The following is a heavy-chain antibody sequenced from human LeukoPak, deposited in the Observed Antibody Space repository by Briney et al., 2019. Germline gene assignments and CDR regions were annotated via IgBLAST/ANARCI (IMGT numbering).Heavy chain of an antibody. V-gene: IGHV5-51*01. CDR2: IYPGDSDT. CDR1: GYSFTSHW. D-gene: IGHD3-16*02. CDR3: ARGDYDYVWGSYRSGFDY. J-gene: IGHJ4*02. Sequence: GESLKISCKGSGYSFTSHWIGWVRQMSGKGLEWMGIIYPGDSDTRYSQVTISADKSISTAYLQWSSLKASDTAMYYCARGDYDYVWGSYRSGFDYWGQGTLVTVSS.